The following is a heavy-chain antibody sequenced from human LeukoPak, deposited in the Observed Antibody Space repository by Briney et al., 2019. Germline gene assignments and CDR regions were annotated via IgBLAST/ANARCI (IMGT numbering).Heavy chain of an antibody. V-gene: IGHV3-48*03. CDR1: GFTFSSYE. J-gene: IGHJ4*02. Sequence: PGGSLRLSCAASGFTFSSYELNWVRQAPGKGLEWVSYISDTGSTIYYADSVKGRFTISRDNSKNTLYLQMNSLRAEDTAVYYCAKDRFGSFYYFDYWGQGNLVTVSS. CDR3: AKDRFGSFYYFDY. D-gene: IGHD3-3*01. CDR2: ISDTGSTI.